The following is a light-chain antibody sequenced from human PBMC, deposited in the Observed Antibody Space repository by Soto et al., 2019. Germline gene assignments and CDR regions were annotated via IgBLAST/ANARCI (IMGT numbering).Light chain of an antibody. CDR2: DDN. Sequence: SYELTQPPSVSVSPGQTARITCSGDALPQKYAFWYQQKSGQAPVLVIYDDNKRPSGIPERFSGSSSGTVATLTISGAQVEDEADHHCYSTDSSGNQRVFGGGTKLTVL. CDR1: ALPQKY. CDR3: YSTDSSGNQRV. V-gene: IGLV3-10*01. J-gene: IGLJ3*02.